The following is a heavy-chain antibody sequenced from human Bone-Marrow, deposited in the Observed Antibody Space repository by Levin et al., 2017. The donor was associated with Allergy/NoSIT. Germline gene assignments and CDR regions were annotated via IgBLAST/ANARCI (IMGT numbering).Heavy chain of an antibody. CDR2: IYWDDDK. J-gene: IGHJ1*01. CDR1: GFSLSTDGVG. CDR3: AQRRRGLTSAGADSAYFQH. D-gene: IGHD6-13*01. V-gene: IGHV2-5*02. Sequence: NGSGPTLVKPTQTLTLTCTFSGFSLSTDGVGVGWIRQPPGKALEWLALIYWDDDKRYRPSLKNRLTLIKDTSKNQVVLTMTNMDPVDTATYYCAQRRRGLTSAGADSAYFQHWGQGTLVVVSS.